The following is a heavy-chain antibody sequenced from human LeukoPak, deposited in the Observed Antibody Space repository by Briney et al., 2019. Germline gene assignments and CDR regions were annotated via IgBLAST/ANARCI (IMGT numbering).Heavy chain of an antibody. V-gene: IGHV3-7*03. Sequence: GGSLRLSCAASGFTFSGYSMSWVRQALGKGLEWVASMNQDGSEKRYVDSVKGRFTIFRDNAKNSLFLQMNSLTAEDAAVYYCAKGRVGANGYYYYGMDVWGQGTTVTVSS. CDR1: GFTFSGYS. CDR2: MNQDGSEK. D-gene: IGHD1-26*01. J-gene: IGHJ6*02. CDR3: AKGRVGANGYYYYGMDV.